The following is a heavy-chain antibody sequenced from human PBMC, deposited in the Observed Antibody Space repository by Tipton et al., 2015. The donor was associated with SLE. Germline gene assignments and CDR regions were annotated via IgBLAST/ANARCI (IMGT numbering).Heavy chain of an antibody. Sequence: TLSLTCTVSGGSISSNYWSWIRQPPGKGLEWIGYIYNSGSTNYNPFLKSRVTISVDTSKNQFSLKLSSVTAADTAVYYCARDREGDYMDVWGKGTTVTVSS. CDR1: GGSISSNY. D-gene: IGHD3-10*01. CDR3: ARDREGDYMDV. J-gene: IGHJ6*03. V-gene: IGHV4-4*08. CDR2: IYNSGST.